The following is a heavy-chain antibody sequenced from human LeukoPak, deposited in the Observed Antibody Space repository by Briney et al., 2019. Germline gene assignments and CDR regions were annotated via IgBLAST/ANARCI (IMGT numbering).Heavy chain of an antibody. CDR1: GFTFGSYA. D-gene: IGHD3-22*01. Sequence: GGSLRLSCAASGFTFGSYAMSWVRQAPGKGLEWVSAISGSGGSTFYADSVKGRFTISRDNSKNTLYLQMNSLRAEDTAVYYCANGDSSGYLVFHYWGQGTLVTVSS. V-gene: IGHV3-23*01. CDR2: ISGSGGST. CDR3: ANGDSSGYLVFHY. J-gene: IGHJ4*02.